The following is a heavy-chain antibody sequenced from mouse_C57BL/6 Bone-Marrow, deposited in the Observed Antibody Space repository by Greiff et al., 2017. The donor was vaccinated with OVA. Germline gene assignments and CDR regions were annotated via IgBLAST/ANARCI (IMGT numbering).Heavy chain of an antibody. CDR1: GYTFTDYE. Sequence: VQLQQSGAELVRPGASVTLSCKASGYTFTDYEMHWVKQTPVHGLEWIGAIDPETGGTAYNQKFKGKAILTADKSSSTAYMELRSLTSEDSAVYYCTRWASLGWCAYWGQETLVTVSA. J-gene: IGHJ3*01. D-gene: IGHD3-3*01. CDR3: TRWASLGWCAY. CDR2: IDPETGGT. V-gene: IGHV1-15*01.